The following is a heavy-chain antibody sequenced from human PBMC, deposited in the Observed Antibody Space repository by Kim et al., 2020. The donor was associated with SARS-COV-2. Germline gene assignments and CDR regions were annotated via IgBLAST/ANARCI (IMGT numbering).Heavy chain of an antibody. CDR3: ARTALGYGDYEYFQH. D-gene: IGHD4-17*01. CDR1: GGTFSSYA. V-gene: IGHV1-69*13. J-gene: IGHJ1*01. CDR2: IIPIFGTA. Sequence: SVKVSCKASGGTFSSYAISWVRQAPGQGLEWMGGIIPIFGTANYAQKFQGRVTITADESTSTAYMELSSLRSEDTAVYYCARTALGYGDYEYFQHWGQGTLVTVSS.